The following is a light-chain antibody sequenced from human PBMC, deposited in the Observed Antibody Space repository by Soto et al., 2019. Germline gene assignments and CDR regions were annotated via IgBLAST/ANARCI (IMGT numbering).Light chain of an antibody. CDR2: DAS. V-gene: IGKV1-5*01. CDR1: QSISSW. J-gene: IGKJ1*01. CDR3: QQYNSYSP. Sequence: DIQMTQSPSTLSASVGDRVTITCRASQSISSWLAGYQQKPGKAPKLLIYDASSLESGGPSRFSGSGSGTEFTLTISSLQPDDFATYYCQQYNSYSPFGQGTKVEI.